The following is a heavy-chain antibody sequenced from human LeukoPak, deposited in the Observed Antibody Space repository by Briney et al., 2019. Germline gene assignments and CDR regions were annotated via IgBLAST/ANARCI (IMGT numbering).Heavy chain of an antibody. V-gene: IGHV4-39*07. J-gene: IGHJ5*02. CDR3: ARDQGPIYGSGSGWFDP. D-gene: IGHD3-10*01. CDR2: IYYSGST. Sequence: SETRSLTCTVSGGSISSSSYYWGWIRQPPGKGLEWIGSIYYSGSTYYNPSLKSRVTISVDKSKNQFSLKLSSVTAADTAVYYCARDQGPIYGSGSGWFDPWGQGTLVTVSS. CDR1: GGSISSSSYY.